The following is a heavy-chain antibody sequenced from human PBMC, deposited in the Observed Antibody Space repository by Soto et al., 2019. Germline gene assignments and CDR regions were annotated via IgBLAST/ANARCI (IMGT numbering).Heavy chain of an antibody. Sequence: ASVKVSCKASGYTFTSYGISWVRQAPGQGLEWMGWISAYNGNTNYAQKLQGRVTMTTDTSTSTAYMELRSLRSDDTAVYYCARDNTVTTEYYYYYMDVWGKGTTVTVSS. J-gene: IGHJ6*03. CDR1: GYTFTSYG. CDR2: ISAYNGNT. V-gene: IGHV1-18*01. D-gene: IGHD4-17*01. CDR3: ARDNTVTTEYYYYYMDV.